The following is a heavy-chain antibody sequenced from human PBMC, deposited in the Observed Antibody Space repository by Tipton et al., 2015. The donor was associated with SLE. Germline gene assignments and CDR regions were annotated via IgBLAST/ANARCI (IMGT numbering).Heavy chain of an antibody. J-gene: IGHJ4*02. CDR3: AKGSASSRPYYFDY. V-gene: IGHV3-74*01. CDR2: IRSDGSST. CDR1: GFSFSSYY. Sequence: GSLRLSCAASGFSFSSYYMNWVRQVPGKGLVWVSRIRSDGSSTSYADSVKGRFTISRDNAKNTLYLQMDSLRAEDTAVYYCAKGSASSRPYYFDYWGQGTLVTVSS. D-gene: IGHD6-6*01.